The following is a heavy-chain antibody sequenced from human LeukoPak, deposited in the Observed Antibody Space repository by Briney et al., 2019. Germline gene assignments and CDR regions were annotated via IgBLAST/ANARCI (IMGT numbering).Heavy chain of an antibody. Sequence: PGGSLRLSCAESGFTFSSYGMHWVRQAPGKGLEWVAVIWYDGSNKYYADSVKGRFTISRDNSKNTLYLQMNSLRAEDTAVYYCARAGRDGYNLDYWGQGTLVTVSS. CDR3: ARAGRDGYNLDY. V-gene: IGHV3-33*01. D-gene: IGHD5-24*01. CDR1: GFTFSSYG. CDR2: IWYDGSNK. J-gene: IGHJ4*02.